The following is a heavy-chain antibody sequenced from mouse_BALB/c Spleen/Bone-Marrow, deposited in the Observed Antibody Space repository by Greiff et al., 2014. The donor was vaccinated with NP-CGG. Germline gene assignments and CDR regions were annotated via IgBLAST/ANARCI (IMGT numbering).Heavy chain of an antibody. CDR1: GYTFTNYW. CDR2: ISPSTGYT. J-gene: IGHJ2*01. D-gene: IGHD2-1*01. Sequence: QVQLQQSGAELAKPGAPVKMSCKASGYTFTNYWMHWVKQRPGQGLEWIGYISPSTGYTDYNQKFKDKATLTADKSSSTAYMQLSSLTSEDSAVYYCARSYGNYVDYWGQGTTLTVSS. CDR3: ARSYGNYVDY. V-gene: IGHV1-7*01.